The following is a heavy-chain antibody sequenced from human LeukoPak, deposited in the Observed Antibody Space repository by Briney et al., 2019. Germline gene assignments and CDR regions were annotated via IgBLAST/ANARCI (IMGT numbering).Heavy chain of an antibody. CDR2: IYYSGST. V-gene: IGHV4-31*03. Sequence: SETQSLTCTVSGGSISSGGYYWSWIRQHPGKGLEWIGYIYYSGSTYYNPSLKSRVTISVDTSKNQFSLKLGSVTAADTAVYYCASGKGDFWSGYSPKSLDYWGQGTLVTVSS. D-gene: IGHD3-3*01. CDR3: ASGKGDFWSGYSPKSLDY. CDR1: GGSISSGGYY. J-gene: IGHJ4*02.